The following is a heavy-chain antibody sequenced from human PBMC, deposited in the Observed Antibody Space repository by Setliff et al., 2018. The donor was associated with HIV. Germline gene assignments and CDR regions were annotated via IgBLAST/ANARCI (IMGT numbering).Heavy chain of an antibody. Sequence: TLSLTCSVSGGSISRVGYYWSGIRQHPGKGLEWIGYITYSGSTYYNPSLMSRVSISPDTSKNQFSLKLTSVTAADTAVYYCARVGSVIQVTLFGMDVWGQGTTVTVSS. V-gene: IGHV4-31*03. J-gene: IGHJ6*02. CDR2: ITYSGST. D-gene: IGHD5-18*01. CDR3: ARVGSVIQVTLFGMDV. CDR1: GGSISRVGYY.